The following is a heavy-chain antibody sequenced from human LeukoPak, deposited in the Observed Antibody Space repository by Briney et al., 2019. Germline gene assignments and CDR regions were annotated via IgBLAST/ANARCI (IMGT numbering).Heavy chain of an antibody. CDR3: ARDLSGPFADY. D-gene: IGHD5-12*01. V-gene: IGHV1-69*06. CDR1: GGTFSSYA. J-gene: IGHJ4*02. Sequence: SVKVSCKASGGTFSSYAISWVRQAPGRGLEWMGGIIPIFGTANYAQKFQGRVTITADKSTSTAYMELSSLRSEDTAVYYCARDLSGPFADYWGQGTLVTVSS. CDR2: IIPIFGTA.